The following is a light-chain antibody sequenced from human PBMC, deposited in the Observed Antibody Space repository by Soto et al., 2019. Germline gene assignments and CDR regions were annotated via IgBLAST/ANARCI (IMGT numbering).Light chain of an antibody. V-gene: IGKV1-5*01. CDR3: QQYETFGT. Sequence: DIQMTQSPSTLSASVGDRVTITCRASQTINNWLAWYQQKPGRAPNLLIFNGSSLKDGVPSRFSGSGSGTEFTLTISSLQPDDFATYSCQQYETFGTFGQGTKVEIK. CDR1: QTINNW. CDR2: NGS. J-gene: IGKJ1*01.